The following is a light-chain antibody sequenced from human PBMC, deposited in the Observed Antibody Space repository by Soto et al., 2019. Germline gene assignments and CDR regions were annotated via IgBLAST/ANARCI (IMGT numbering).Light chain of an antibody. Sequence: EIVLTQSPATLSLSPGERATLSCRASQSVSSYLAWYQQKPGQAPRLLIYDASNRATGSTARFSGSGSGTDFTLTISSLEPEDFAVYYCQQSSNSPPGVTFGPGTKVDIK. V-gene: IGKV3-11*01. CDR2: DAS. CDR1: QSVSSY. J-gene: IGKJ3*01. CDR3: QQSSNSPPGVT.